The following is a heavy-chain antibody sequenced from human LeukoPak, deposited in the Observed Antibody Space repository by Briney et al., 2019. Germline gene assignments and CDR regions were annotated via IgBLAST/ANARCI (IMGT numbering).Heavy chain of an antibody. V-gene: IGHV4-59*01. CDR2: IYYSGGT. CDR3: ARENWPYYMDV. Sequence: SETLSLTCTVSGGSISSYYWSWIRQPPGKGLEWIGYIYYSGGTNYNPSPKSRVTISVDTSKNQFSLKLSSVTAADTAVYYCARENWPYYMDVWGKGTTVTVSS. J-gene: IGHJ6*03. CDR1: GGSISSYY. D-gene: IGHD1-1*01.